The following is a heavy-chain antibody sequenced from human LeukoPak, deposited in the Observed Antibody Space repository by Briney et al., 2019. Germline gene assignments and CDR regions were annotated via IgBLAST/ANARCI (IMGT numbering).Heavy chain of an antibody. CDR2: ISAYNGNT. V-gene: IGHV1-18*01. Sequence: ASVKVSCKASGYTFTSYGISWVRQAPGQGLGWRGWISAYNGNTNYAQKLQGRVTMTTDTSTSTAYMELRSLRSDDTAVYYCARDLGGAGIAVAGLRNYWGQGTLVTVSS. J-gene: IGHJ4*02. D-gene: IGHD6-19*01. CDR1: GYTFTSYG. CDR3: ARDLGGAGIAVAGLRNY.